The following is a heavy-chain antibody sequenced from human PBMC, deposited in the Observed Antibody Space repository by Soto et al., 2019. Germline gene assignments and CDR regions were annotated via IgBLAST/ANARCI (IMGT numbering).Heavy chain of an antibody. CDR2: VYHTGTT. CDR1: GGPVSCDDLY. Sequence: SETLSLTCVVSGGPVSCDDLYWSWNRHLPGKGLEWIANVYHTGTTYYNPSLKSRVSMSVDTSQNQFSLILASVTAADTAVYYCARALVTDYNSRDYHYYFAMDVWGQGTSVTVSS. J-gene: IGHJ6*02. D-gene: IGHD3-22*01. CDR3: ARALVTDYNSRDYHYYFAMDV. V-gene: IGHV4-31*02.